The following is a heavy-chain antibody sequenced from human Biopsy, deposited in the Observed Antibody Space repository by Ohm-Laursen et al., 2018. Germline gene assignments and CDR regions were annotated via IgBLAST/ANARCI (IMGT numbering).Heavy chain of an antibody. Sequence: ASVKVSCKASGYTFTGQYLHWVRQVPGQGLEWMGGFAPENGKTVYTQNFQARVSMTEDTSTDTAYMELRSLRSEDTAVYYCAADINVWNVDYWGQGTPVTVSS. V-gene: IGHV1-24*01. D-gene: IGHD1-1*01. J-gene: IGHJ4*02. CDR1: GYTFTGQY. CDR3: AADINVWNVDY. CDR2: FAPENGKT.